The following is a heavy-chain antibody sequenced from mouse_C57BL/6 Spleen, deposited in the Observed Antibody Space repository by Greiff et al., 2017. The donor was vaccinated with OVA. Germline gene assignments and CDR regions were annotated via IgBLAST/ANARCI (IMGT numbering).Heavy chain of an antibody. CDR3: ARAVPMDY. Sequence: EVKLEESGPGLVKPSQSLSLTCSVTGYSITSGYYWNWIRQFPGNKLEWMGYISYDGSNNYNPSLKNRISITRDTSKNQFFLKLNSVTTEDTATYYCARAVPMDYWGQGTSVTVSS. V-gene: IGHV3-6*01. CDR1: GYSITSGYY. CDR2: ISYDGSN. J-gene: IGHJ4*01.